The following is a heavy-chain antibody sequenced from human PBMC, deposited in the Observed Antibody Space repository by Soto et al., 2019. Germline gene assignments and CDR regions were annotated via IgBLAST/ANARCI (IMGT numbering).Heavy chain of an antibody. D-gene: IGHD1-1*01. V-gene: IGHV1-69*12. Sequence: QVQLVQSGAEVKKPGSSVKVSCKASGGTFSSYAISWVRQAPGQGLEWMGGIIPIFGTANYAQKFQGRVXIXEDDSTSTAYMERSSVRSEDTAVYYCARTAPQGTDVWGQGTTVTVSS. CDR3: ARTAPQGTDV. CDR1: GGTFSSYA. CDR2: IIPIFGTA. J-gene: IGHJ6*02.